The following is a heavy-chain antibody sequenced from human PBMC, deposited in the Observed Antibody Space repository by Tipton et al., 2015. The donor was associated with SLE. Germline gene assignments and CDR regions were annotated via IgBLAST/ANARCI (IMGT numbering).Heavy chain of an antibody. V-gene: IGHV4-30-2*01. CDR1: GGSISSDGYS. D-gene: IGHD2-21*01. CDR2: IYHSGST. CDR3: ARVVKDLGFDL. J-gene: IGHJ5*02. Sequence: TLSLTCAVSGGSISSDGYSWSWIRQPPGKGLEWIGYIYHSGSTYYNPSLKSRVTISVDRSKNQFSLKLSSVTAADTAVYYCARVVKDLGFDLWGQGTLVTVSS.